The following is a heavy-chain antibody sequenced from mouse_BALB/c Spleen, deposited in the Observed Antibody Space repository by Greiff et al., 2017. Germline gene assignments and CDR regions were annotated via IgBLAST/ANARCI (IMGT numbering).Heavy chain of an antibody. D-gene: IGHD3-2*01. CDR2: IDPENGNT. Sequence: VQLMQSGAELVRPGALVKLSCKASGFNITDYYMHWVKQRPEQGLEWIGWIDPENGNTIYDPKFQGQASITANTSSNTAYLQHSSLTYEDTAVYYGAIDGSGYGDYWGQGTLVTVSA. V-gene: IGHV14-1*02. J-gene: IGHJ3*01. CDR1: GFNITDYY. CDR3: AIDGSGYGDY.